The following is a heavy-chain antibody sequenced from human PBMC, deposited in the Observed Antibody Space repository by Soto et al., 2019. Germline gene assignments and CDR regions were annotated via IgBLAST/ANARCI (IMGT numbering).Heavy chain of an antibody. Sequence: SGTLSLTCTVSGGSVSSGSYYWSWIRQPPGKGLEWIGEIIHGGNTNYNPSLKSRVTISLDTSKNQFSLKLSSVTAADTAVYHCARVFCSSTSCHSYFDYWGQGTQVTAPQ. CDR2: IIHGGNT. CDR1: GGSVSSGSYY. CDR3: ARVFCSSTSCHSYFDY. V-gene: IGHV4-61*01. J-gene: IGHJ4*02. D-gene: IGHD2-2*01.